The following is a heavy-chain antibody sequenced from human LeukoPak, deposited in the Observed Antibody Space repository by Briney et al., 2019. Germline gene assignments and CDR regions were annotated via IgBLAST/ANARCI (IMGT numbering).Heavy chain of an antibody. CDR2: IIPTFRTA. CDR1: GGTFRNFA. Sequence: SVKVSCKASGGTFRNFAIIWVRQAPGQGLEWMGGIIPTFRTANYAQKFQDRVTITADESTSTAYMELSSLRSEDTAMYYCATDHPYYDSSGDYLDWGQGTLVTVSS. V-gene: IGHV1-69*13. CDR3: ATDHPYYDSSGDYLD. D-gene: IGHD3-22*01. J-gene: IGHJ4*02.